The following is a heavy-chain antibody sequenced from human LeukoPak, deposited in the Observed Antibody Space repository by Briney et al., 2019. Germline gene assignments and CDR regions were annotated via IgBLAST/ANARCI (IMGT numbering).Heavy chain of an antibody. CDR2: IKQDGSQK. V-gene: IGHV3-7*01. CDR1: GFTFSTYW. D-gene: IGHD2-15*01. Sequence: GGSLRLSCAASGFTFSTYWMTWVRQAPGRGLEWVANIKQDGSQKYYVDSVKGRFTISRDNAKNSLYLQMDSLRAEDTAVYYCARDTGCAGGTCFSFYDYWGQGTLVTVSS. J-gene: IGHJ4*02. CDR3: ARDTGCAGGTCFSFYDY.